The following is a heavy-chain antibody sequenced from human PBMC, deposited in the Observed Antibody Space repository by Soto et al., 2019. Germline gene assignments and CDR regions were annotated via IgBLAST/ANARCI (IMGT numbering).Heavy chain of an antibody. J-gene: IGHJ4*02. CDR1: GYSFSDYG. D-gene: IGHD5-18*01. CDR3: GRARSAAMVTSDY. CDR2: ISAYNDDR. V-gene: IGHV1-18*01. Sequence: QVQLVQSGPEVKKPGASVKVSCKASGYSFSDYGVTWVRQSPGQGLQWMGWISAYNDDRNYAQNFQDRITMTTDACTSTAYVGLRSLRSDDTAVYFCGRARSAAMVTSDYWGQGTLVTVSS.